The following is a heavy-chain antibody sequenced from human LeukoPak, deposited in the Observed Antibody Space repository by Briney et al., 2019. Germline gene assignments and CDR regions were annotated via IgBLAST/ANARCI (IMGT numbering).Heavy chain of an antibody. CDR3: AKYTGYYFDY. CDR1: GFTFSSNW. Sequence: GGSLRLSCAASGFTFSSNWMSWVRQAPGKGLEWLAKIKQDGSETCHMDSVKGRFTISRDNAKNSLYLQMNSLRAEDTAVYYCAKYTGYYFDYWGQGVLVTVPS. V-gene: IGHV3-7*01. J-gene: IGHJ4*02. CDR2: IKQDGSET. D-gene: IGHD2-2*02.